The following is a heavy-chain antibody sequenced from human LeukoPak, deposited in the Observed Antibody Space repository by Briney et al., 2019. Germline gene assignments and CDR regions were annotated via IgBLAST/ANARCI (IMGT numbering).Heavy chain of an antibody. CDR1: GFTFSSYW. D-gene: IGHD7-27*01. Sequence: GGTLRLSCAASGFTFSSYWMSWVRQAPGKGLEWVGNIKRDGSEVYYVASVKGRFTISRDNAKNSLYLQMNSLRAEDTAVYYCARDFTGAYYDFWGQGTQVTVSS. CDR2: IKRDGSEV. V-gene: IGHV3-7*01. J-gene: IGHJ4*02. CDR3: ARDFTGAYYDF.